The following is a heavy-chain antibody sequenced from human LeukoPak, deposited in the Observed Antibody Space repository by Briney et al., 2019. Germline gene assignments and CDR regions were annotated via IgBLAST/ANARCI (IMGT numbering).Heavy chain of an antibody. V-gene: IGHV3-23*01. CDR2: IRADAVTT. Sequence: PGGSLRLSCATSGFIFSHHGMNWVRQAPGKGLEWVSGIRADAVTTYYADSVKGRFIISRDNSKNTVYLQMNSLRAEDTAVYYCARIHSSAWGELGYWGQGTLVTVSS. D-gene: IGHD6-19*01. CDR1: GFIFSHHG. J-gene: IGHJ4*02. CDR3: ARIHSSAWGELGY.